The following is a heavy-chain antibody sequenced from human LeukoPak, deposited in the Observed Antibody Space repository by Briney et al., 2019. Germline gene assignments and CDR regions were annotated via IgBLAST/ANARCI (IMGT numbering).Heavy chain of an antibody. CDR2: IYTSGST. D-gene: IGHD3-3*01. V-gene: IGHV4-4*07. CDR1: GGSISSYY. CDR3: ARQLDFWSGSDAFDI. Sequence: SETLSLTCTVSGGSISSYYWSWIRQPAGKGLEWIGRIYTSGSTNYNPSLKSRVTMSVDTSKNQFSLKLSSVTAADTAVYYCARQLDFWSGSDAFDIWGQGTMVTVSS. J-gene: IGHJ3*02.